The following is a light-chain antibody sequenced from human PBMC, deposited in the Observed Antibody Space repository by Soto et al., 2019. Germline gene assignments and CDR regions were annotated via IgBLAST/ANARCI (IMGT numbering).Light chain of an antibody. CDR3: NTYTSGTTSYI. CDR2: DVS. Sequence: QSALTQPASVSGSPGQSITISCSGTSSDVGAFNYVSWYQQHPGKAPKLMIYDVSNRPSGVSNRFSGSKSGNTASLTISGLQVEDEADYYCNTYTSGTTSYIFGTGTKVTVL. CDR1: SSDVGAFNY. J-gene: IGLJ1*01. V-gene: IGLV2-14*01.